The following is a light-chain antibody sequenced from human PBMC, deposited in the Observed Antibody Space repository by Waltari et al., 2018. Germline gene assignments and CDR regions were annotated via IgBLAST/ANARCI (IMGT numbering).Light chain of an antibody. Sequence: QPVLTQSPSVSETPGQKITISCSGSHSHIGSNFVNWYQQVPGTAPKLLIYENSQRPTGVPDRFSASKSGTSASLAISGLQSQDEADYYCAAWDDGLRGPAFGGGTKVTVL. CDR3: AAWDDGLRGPA. CDR1: HSHIGSNF. V-gene: IGLV1-47*01. J-gene: IGLJ2*01. CDR2: ENS.